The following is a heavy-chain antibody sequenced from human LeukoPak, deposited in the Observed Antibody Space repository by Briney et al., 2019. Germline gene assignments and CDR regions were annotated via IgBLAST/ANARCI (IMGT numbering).Heavy chain of an antibody. CDR1: GRSFSGYY. CDR3: ASSTWLVIDY. Sequence: PSETLSLTCPVYGRSFSGYYWSWIRQPPGKGLEWIGEINHSGSTNYNPSLKSRVTISVDTPKKQFSLKLSSVTAADTAVYYCASSTWLVIDYWGQGTLVTVSS. D-gene: IGHD3-9*01. J-gene: IGHJ4*02. CDR2: INHSGST. V-gene: IGHV4-34*01.